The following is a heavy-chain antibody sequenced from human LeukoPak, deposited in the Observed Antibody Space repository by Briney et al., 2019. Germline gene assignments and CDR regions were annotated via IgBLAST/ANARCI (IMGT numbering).Heavy chain of an antibody. J-gene: IGHJ4*02. CDR2: IYTSGST. CDR3: ARDLSYDSSGV. D-gene: IGHD3-22*01. Sequence: SKTLSLTCTVSGGSISSYYWSWILQPARNGLEWIGRIYTSGSTNYNPSLKSRVTMSVDTSKNQFSLKLSSVTAADTAVYYCARDLSYDSSGVWGQGTLVTVSS. V-gene: IGHV4-4*07. CDR1: GGSISSYY.